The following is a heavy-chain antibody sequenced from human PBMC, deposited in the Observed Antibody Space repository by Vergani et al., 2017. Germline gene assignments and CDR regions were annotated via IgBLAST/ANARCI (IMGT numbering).Heavy chain of an antibody. CDR3: ARSKRYCSSTSCQPFDY. V-gene: IGHV4-39*01. CDR2: IYYSGST. CDR1: GGSISSSSYY. J-gene: IGHJ4*02. Sequence: QVQLQQWGAGLLKPSETLSLTCAVYGGSISSSSYYWGWIRQPPGKGLEWIGSIYYSGSTYYNPSLKSRVTISVDTSKNQFSLKLSSVTAADTAVYYCARSKRYCSSTSCQPFDYWGQGTLVTVSS. D-gene: IGHD2-2*01.